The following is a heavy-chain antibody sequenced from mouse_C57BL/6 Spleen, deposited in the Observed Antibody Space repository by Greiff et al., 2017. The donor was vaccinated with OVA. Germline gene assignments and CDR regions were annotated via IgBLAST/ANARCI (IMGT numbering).Heavy chain of an antibody. CDR2: INPSSGYT. CDR1: GYTFTSYW. Sequence: QVQLQQSGAELAKPGASVKLSCKASGYTFTSYWMHWVKQRPGQGLEWIGNINPSSGYTKYNQKFKDKATLPADKSSSTAYMLLSSLTNADSAVYYCATSEDYFDYWGQGTTLTVSS. V-gene: IGHV1-7*01. CDR3: ATSEDYFDY. J-gene: IGHJ2*01.